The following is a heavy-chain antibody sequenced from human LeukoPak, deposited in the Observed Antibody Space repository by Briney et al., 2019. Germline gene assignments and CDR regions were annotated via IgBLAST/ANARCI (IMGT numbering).Heavy chain of an antibody. CDR3: ARAPYPILEYYDSSGYYGY. CDR2: INPNSGGT. J-gene: IGHJ4*02. CDR1: GYTFTGYY. D-gene: IGHD3-22*01. Sequence: ASVKVSCKASGYTFTGYYMHWVRQAPGQGLEWMGWINPNSGGTNYAQKFQGRVTMTRDTSISTAYMELSRLRSDDTAVYYCARAPYPILEYYDSSGYYGYWGQGTLVTVSS. V-gene: IGHV1-2*02.